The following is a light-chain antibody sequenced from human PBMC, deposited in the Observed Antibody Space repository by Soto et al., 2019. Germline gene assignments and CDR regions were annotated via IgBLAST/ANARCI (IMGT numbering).Light chain of an antibody. CDR3: QQYNSYSPAYT. CDR1: QSISSW. CDR2: DAS. Sequence: DIQMTQSPSTLSASVGDRVTITCRASQSISSWLAWYQQKPGKAPKLLIYDASSLESGVPSRFSGSGSGTEFTLTINSLQPDDFATYYCQQYNSYSPAYTFGQGTKLEIK. V-gene: IGKV1-5*01. J-gene: IGKJ2*01.